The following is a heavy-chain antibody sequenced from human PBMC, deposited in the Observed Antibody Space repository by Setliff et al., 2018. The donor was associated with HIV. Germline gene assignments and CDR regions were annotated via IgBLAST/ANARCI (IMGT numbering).Heavy chain of an antibody. CDR1: GGSISSGSYY. D-gene: IGHD3-22*01. CDR3: ARGARDMIVVIGGDAFDI. CDR2: IYTSGST. V-gene: IGHV4-61*02. Sequence: TSETLSLTCTVSGGSISSGSYYWSWIRQPAGKGLEWIGRIYTSGSTNYNPSLKSRVTISVDTSKNQFSLKLSSVIAADTAVYYCARGARDMIVVIGGDAFDIWGQGTMVTVSS. J-gene: IGHJ3*02.